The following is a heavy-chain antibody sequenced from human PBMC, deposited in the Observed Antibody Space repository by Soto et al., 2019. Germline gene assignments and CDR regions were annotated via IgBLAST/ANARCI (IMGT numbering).Heavy chain of an antibody. J-gene: IGHJ4*02. CDR2: IYYSGST. CDR3: ARGGIAAAAPPDY. Sequence: QVQLQESGPGLGKPSQTLSLTCTVSGGPISSGGYYWSWIRQHPGKGLEWIGYIYYSGSTYYNPSLKSRVTISVDTSKNQLSLKLSSVTAADTAVYYCARGGIAAAAPPDYWGQGTLGTVSS. D-gene: IGHD6-13*01. V-gene: IGHV4-31*03. CDR1: GGPISSGGYY.